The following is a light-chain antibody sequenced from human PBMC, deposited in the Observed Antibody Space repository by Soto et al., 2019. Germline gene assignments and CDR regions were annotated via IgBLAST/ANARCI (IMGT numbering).Light chain of an antibody. V-gene: IGLV2-14*01. CDR2: EVS. Sequence: QSVLTQPASVSGSPGQSITVSCTGSRNDVGGYNHVPWYQQHADKAPKLLIHEVSNRPSGVSNRFSGSKSGNTASLTISGLQAEDEADYYCTSYTSISTYVFGTGTKVTAL. CDR1: RNDVGGYNH. CDR3: TSYTSISTYV. J-gene: IGLJ1*01.